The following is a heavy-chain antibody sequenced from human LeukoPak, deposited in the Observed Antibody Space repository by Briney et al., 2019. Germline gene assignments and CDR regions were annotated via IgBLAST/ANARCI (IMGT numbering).Heavy chain of an antibody. J-gene: IGHJ4*02. V-gene: IGHV1-2*02. CDR1: GYTFTGYY. CDR2: INPNSGGT. D-gene: IGHD5-12*01. Sequence: GASVKVSCKASGYTFTGYYMHWVRQAPGQGLEWMGWINPNSGGTNYAQKFQGRVTMTRDTSISTAYMELSRLRSDDTAVYYCARGESRYSGYGGDPVVNYFDYWGQGTLVTVSS. CDR3: ARGESRYSGYGGDPVVNYFDY.